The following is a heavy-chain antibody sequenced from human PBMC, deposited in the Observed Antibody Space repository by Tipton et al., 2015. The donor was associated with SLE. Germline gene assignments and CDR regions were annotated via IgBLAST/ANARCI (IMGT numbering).Heavy chain of an antibody. CDR1: SGAISSHY. V-gene: IGHV4-4*09. Sequence: TLSLTCAVSSGAISSHYWSWTRQSPGKGLEWIGYIDTSGRTSYNPSLKSRVRISVDTSRNQLSLNLKSVTAADTAVYYCARQTITFADFYMDVWGKGTTVTVSS. CDR3: ARQTITFADFYMDV. CDR2: IDTSGRT. D-gene: IGHD3-16*01. J-gene: IGHJ6*03.